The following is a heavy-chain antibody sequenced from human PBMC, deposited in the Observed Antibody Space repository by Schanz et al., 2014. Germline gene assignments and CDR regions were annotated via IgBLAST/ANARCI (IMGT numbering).Heavy chain of an antibody. Sequence: QVYLVESGGDLVKPGGSLRLSCAASGFTFSDYYMAWIRQAPGKGLEWVSHISSSSSTIYYADSVKGRFTISRDNAKNSLYLQMNSLRAEDTGVYYCARGREVVAKIFDVWGQGTMVTVSS. CDR2: ISSSSSTI. D-gene: IGHD3-22*01. CDR3: ARGREVVAKIFDV. J-gene: IGHJ3*01. V-gene: IGHV3-11*04. CDR1: GFTFSDYY.